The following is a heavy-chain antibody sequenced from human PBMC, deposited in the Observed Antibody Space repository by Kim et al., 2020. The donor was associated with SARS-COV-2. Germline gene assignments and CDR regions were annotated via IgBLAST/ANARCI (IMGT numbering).Heavy chain of an antibody. V-gene: IGHV2-5*02. CDR3: AHVEYYYDRSGSRDAFDI. J-gene: IGHJ3*02. CDR2: IYWDDDK. CDR1: GFSLSTSGVG. D-gene: IGHD3-22*01. Sequence: SGPTLVKPTPTLTLTCTFSGFSLSTSGVGVGWIRQPPGKALEWLALIYWDDDKRYSPSLKSRLTITKDTSKNQVVLTMTNMDPVDTATYYCAHVEYYYDRSGSRDAFDIWGQGTMVTVSS.